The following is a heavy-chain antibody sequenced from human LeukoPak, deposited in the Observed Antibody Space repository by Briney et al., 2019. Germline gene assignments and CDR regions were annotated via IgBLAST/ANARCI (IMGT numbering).Heavy chain of an antibody. CDR1: GYTFTDYY. Sequence: SVKVSCKASGYTFTDYYIHWVRQAPGQGLEWMGWVIPNSGGSNYAQQFQGRVTMTRDTSISTAYMELSSLTSDDTAVYYCTRGSYITSTDHWGLGTLVTVSS. CDR3: TRGSYITSTDH. D-gene: IGHD1-1*01. J-gene: IGHJ4*02. V-gene: IGHV1-2*02. CDR2: VIPNSGGS.